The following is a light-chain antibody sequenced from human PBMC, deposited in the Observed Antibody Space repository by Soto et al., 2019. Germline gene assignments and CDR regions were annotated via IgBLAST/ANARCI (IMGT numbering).Light chain of an antibody. CDR1: QSVSSN. CDR2: DAS. CDR3: QQYNNWPPDFT. J-gene: IGKJ2*01. Sequence: EIVMTQSPVTLSVSPGERATLSCRASQSVSSNLAWFQQKPGQAPRLLIYDASTRATGIPARFSGSGSATEFTLTINSLQSEDFAVYYCQQYNNWPPDFTFGQGTKLEIK. V-gene: IGKV3-15*01.